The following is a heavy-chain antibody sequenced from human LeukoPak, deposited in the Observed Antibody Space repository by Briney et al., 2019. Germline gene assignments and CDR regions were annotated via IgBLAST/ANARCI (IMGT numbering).Heavy chain of an antibody. D-gene: IGHD5-12*01. CDR1: GFTFTTNA. Sequence: GGSLRLSCAASGFTFTTNAMSWVRQAPGKGLEGVSAISGRTGATYYADSEKGRFTISRDNSKSTLYLQMDSMRAEDTAVYYCAKCGNSGCHLIDYWGQGTLVTVSS. V-gene: IGHV3-23*01. J-gene: IGHJ4*02. CDR2: ISGRTGAT. CDR3: AKCGNSGCHLIDY.